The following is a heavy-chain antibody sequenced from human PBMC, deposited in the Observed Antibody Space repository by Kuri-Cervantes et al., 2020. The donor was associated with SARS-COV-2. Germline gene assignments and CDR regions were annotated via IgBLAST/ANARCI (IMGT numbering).Heavy chain of an antibody. V-gene: IGHV4-59*01. J-gene: IGHJ5*02. D-gene: IGHD2-15*01. CDR1: GGSISSYY. CDR3: AKDRGDCSGGSCLNWFDP. CDR2: IYYSGST. Sequence: AGSLRLSCTVSGGSISSYYWSWIRLPAGKGLEWIGYIYYSGSTNYNPSLKSQVTRSVDTSKNQISLKLSSVTAADTAVYYCAKDRGDCSGGSCLNWFDPWGQGTLVTVSS.